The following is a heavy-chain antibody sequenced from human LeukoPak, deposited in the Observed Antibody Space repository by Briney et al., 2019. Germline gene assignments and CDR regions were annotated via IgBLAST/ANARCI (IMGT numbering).Heavy chain of an antibody. J-gene: IGHJ4*02. CDR1: GGSFSGYY. V-gene: IGHV4-34*01. CDR2: INHSGYT. CDR3: ARGRNYYENTGYYYYFDY. Sequence: SETLSLTCAASGGSFSGYYWSRIRQPPGKGLEWTGEINHSGYTTYNPSLKSRVTMSVDMSKYQFSLKLSSVTAADTAVYYCARGRNYYENTGYYYYFDYWGQGTLVTVSS. D-gene: IGHD3-22*01.